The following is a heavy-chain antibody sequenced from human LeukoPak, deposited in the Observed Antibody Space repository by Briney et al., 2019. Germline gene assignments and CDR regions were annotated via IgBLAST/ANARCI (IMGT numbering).Heavy chain of an antibody. V-gene: IGHV3-23*01. D-gene: IGHD3-10*01. CDR2: ISGSGGNT. CDR1: GFTFSSYW. CDR3: AKHGFGELHPDAFYI. J-gene: IGHJ3*02. Sequence: PGGSLRLSCAASGFTFSSYWMSWVRQAQGKGLEWVSTISGSGGNTYYADSVKGRFTISRDKSKNTLYLQMNSLRAEDTAAYYCAKHGFGELHPDAFYIWGQGTMVTVSS.